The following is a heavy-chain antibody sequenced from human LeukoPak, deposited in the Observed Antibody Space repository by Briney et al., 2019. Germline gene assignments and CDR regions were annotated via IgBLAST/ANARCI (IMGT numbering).Heavy chain of an antibody. D-gene: IGHD6-6*01. CDR1: GGSISSYY. V-gene: IGHV4-59*12. CDR2: IYYSGST. J-gene: IGHJ4*02. CDR3: AKDPWDSSSSHFDY. Sequence: SSETLSLTCTVSGGSISSYYWSWIRQPPGKGLEWIGYIYYSGSTNYNPSLKSRVTISVDTSKTQFSLKLSSVTAADTAVYYCAKDPWDSSSSHFDYWGQGTLVTVSS.